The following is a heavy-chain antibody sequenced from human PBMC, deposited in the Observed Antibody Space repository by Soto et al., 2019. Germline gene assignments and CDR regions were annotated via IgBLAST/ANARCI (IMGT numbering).Heavy chain of an antibody. CDR1: GFTFSSYS. D-gene: IGHD2-15*01. CDR3: ARARCSGGNCYSKY. Sequence: PGGSLRLSCAASGFTFSSYSMNWVRQAPGKGLEWVSSISSSSSYIYYADSVKGRFTISRDNAKNSLYLQMNNLRAEDTAVYYCARARCSGGNCYSKYWGQGTLVTVSS. V-gene: IGHV3-21*01. CDR2: ISSSSSYI. J-gene: IGHJ4*02.